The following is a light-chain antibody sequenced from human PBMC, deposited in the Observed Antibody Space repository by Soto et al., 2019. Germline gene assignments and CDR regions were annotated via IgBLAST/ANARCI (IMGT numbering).Light chain of an antibody. Sequence: QSALTQPPSASGTPGQRVTISCSGSSSNIGTNTVNWYQQFPGSAPQLLLYNTNQRPSGVPGRFSGSKSGTSASLAISGLQSEDEADYYCAVWDGSLDVVLFGGASKLTVL. CDR1: SSNIGTNT. CDR3: AVWDGSLDVVL. J-gene: IGLJ2*01. CDR2: NTN. V-gene: IGLV1-44*01.